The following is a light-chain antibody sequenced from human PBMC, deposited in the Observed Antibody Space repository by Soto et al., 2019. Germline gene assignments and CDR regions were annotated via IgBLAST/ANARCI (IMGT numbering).Light chain of an antibody. J-gene: IGKJ5*01. CDR2: WAS. CDR1: QSVLYSSNNYSN. V-gene: IGKV4-1*01. Sequence: DIVMTQSPDSLAVSLGETASLNCKASQSVLYSSNNYSNVAWCQQKPGQHPKLLIYWASTRESGVPDRFSGSGSGTDFTLTISSLQAEDVAVYYCQQYYSTPSFTFGQGTRLVIK. CDR3: QQYYSTPSFT.